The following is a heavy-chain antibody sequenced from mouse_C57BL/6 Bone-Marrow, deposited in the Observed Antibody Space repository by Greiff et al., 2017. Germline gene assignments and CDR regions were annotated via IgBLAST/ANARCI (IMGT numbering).Heavy chain of an antibody. V-gene: IGHV1-64*01. J-gene: IGHJ4*01. D-gene: IGHD2-3*01. Sequence: VQLQQPGAELVKPGASVKLSCKASGYTFTSYWMHWVKQRPGQGLEWIGMIHPNSGSTNYNEKFKSKATLTVDKSSSTAYMQLSSLTSEDSAVYYCARCVYDGYYEAMDYWGQGTSVTVSS. CDR2: IHPNSGST. CDR3: ARCVYDGYYEAMDY. CDR1: GYTFTSYW.